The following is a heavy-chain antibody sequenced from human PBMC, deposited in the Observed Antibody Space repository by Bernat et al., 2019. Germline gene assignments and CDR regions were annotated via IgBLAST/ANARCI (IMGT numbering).Heavy chain of an antibody. J-gene: IGHJ5*02. V-gene: IGHV1-2*06. CDR2: INPNSGGT. Sequence: QVQLVQSGAEVKKPGASVKVSCKASGYTFTGYYMHWVRQAPGQGLEWMGRINPNSGGTNNAQKCQGRVTMTRNTSISTAYMELSRLRSDDTAVYYCARGGRIAARPGYGNWFDPWGQGTLVTVSS. D-gene: IGHD6-6*01. CDR3: ARGGRIAARPGYGNWFDP. CDR1: GYTFTGYY.